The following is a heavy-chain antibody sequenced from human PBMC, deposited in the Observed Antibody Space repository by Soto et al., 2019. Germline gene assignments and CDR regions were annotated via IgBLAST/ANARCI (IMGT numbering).Heavy chain of an antibody. J-gene: IGHJ5*02. V-gene: IGHV4-59*01. CDR2: IYYTGST. CDR3: AGVPEVNTVMFGYFDP. CDR1: GGSINNYF. D-gene: IGHD5-18*01. Sequence: PSETLSLTCTVSGGSINNYFWSWIRQPPGKGLEWIGNIYYTGSTNYNPSLKSRVTMSVDMSMNQFSLKLTPVTAADTAVYYCAGVPEVNTVMFGYFDPGGQEPLATFSS.